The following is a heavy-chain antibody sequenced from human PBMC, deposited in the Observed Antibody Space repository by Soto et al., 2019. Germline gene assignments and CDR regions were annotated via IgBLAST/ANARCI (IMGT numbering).Heavy chain of an antibody. Sequence: SETLSLTCTVSGDSISSGTHYWNWIRQHPGKGLEWIGYISSSGNSYYSPSLKSRVFMSVDTSKNLFSLKLTSVTAADTAVYYCARVRPATFTWSFAIDYWGQGTLVTVSS. CDR2: ISSSGNS. CDR1: GDSISSGTHY. CDR3: ARVRPATFTWSFAIDY. D-gene: IGHD2-8*02. V-gene: IGHV4-31*02. J-gene: IGHJ4*02.